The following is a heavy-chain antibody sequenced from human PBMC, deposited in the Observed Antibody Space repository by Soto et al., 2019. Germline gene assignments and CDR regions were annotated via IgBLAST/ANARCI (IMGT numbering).Heavy chain of an antibody. CDR3: ARVETTRNPKLFF. D-gene: IGHD1-1*01. CDR1: GYTFTSYG. Sequence: ASVKVSCKASGYTFTSYGISWVRQAPGQGLEWMRWISAYNDNTNYAQKHQGRVTMTTDTSTSTAYIELRSLRSDDTAFYYCARVETTRNPKLFFWGQGTLVTVSS. V-gene: IGHV1-18*01. CDR2: ISAYNDNT. J-gene: IGHJ4*02.